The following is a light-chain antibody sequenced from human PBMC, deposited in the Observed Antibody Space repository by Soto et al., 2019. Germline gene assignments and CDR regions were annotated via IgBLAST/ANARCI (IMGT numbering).Light chain of an antibody. Sequence: EIVMTQGRATLYVNPGERATLSCRASQSVSSDLAWYQHKPGQAPRLLIYGASTRATGIPVRFSGSGSGTEFTLTISSLQSEDFGVYDCQHYNNQPLTFGGGTKADIK. CDR3: QHYNNQPLT. V-gene: IGKV3-15*01. CDR2: GAS. J-gene: IGKJ4*01. CDR1: QSVSSD.